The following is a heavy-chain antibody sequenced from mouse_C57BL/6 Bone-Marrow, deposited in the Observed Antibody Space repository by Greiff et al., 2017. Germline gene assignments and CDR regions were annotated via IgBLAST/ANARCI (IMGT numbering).Heavy chain of an antibody. Sequence: VKLVESGPGLVAPSQSLSITCTVSGFSLTSYAISWVRQPPGKGLEWLGVIWTGGGTNYNSALKSRLSISKDNSKSQVFLKMNSLQTDDTARYYCARKGGYSFYWYFDVWGTGTTVTVSS. V-gene: IGHV2-9-1*01. CDR3: ARKGGYSFYWYFDV. CDR2: IWTGGGT. J-gene: IGHJ1*03. CDR1: GFSLTSYA. D-gene: IGHD2-12*01.